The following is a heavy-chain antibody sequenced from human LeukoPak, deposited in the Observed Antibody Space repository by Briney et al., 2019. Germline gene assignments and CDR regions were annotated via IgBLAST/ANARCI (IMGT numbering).Heavy chain of an antibody. V-gene: IGHV4-30-2*01. CDR1: GGSISSGGYS. J-gene: IGHJ5*02. D-gene: IGHD2-2*01. CDR3: ARLGYCSSTSCSNNWFDP. Sequence: SETLSLTCAASGGSISSGGYSWSWIRQPPGKGLEWIGYIYHSGSTYYNPSLKSRFTISVDRSKNQFSLKLSSVTAADTAVYYCARLGYCSSTSCSNNWFDPWGQGTLVTVSS. CDR2: IYHSGST.